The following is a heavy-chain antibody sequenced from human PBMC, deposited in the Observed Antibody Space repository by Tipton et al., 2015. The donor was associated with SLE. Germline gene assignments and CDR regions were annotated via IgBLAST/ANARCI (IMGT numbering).Heavy chain of an antibody. V-gene: IGHV3-21*01. Sequence: GSLRLSCAVSGFTFSSCSMSWVRQAPGKALEWVSSISSGSTYIYYADSVKGRFTISRDNAKNSLYLQIHSLRADDTAVYYCGRGIYSESSVGMDVWGQGTTVTVSS. CDR2: ISSGSTYI. CDR3: GRGIYSESSVGMDV. CDR1: GFTFSSCS. D-gene: IGHD3-22*01. J-gene: IGHJ6*02.